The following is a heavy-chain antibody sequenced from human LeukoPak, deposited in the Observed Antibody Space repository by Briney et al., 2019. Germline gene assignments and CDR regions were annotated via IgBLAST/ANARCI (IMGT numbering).Heavy chain of an antibody. Sequence: GRSLRLSCAASGFTFSSYAMHWVRQAPGKGLEWVAVISYDGSNKYYADSVKGRFTISRDNSKNTLYLQMNSLRAEDTAVYYCARDEGGSYYDDYWGQGTLVTVSS. CDR2: ISYDGSNK. CDR1: GFTFSSYA. V-gene: IGHV3-30*04. J-gene: IGHJ4*02. D-gene: IGHD1-26*01. CDR3: ARDEGGSYYDDY.